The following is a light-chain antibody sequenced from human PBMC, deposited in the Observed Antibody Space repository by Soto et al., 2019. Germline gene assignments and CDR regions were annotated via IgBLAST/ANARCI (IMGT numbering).Light chain of an antibody. CDR3: QSYDSSLSGSGV. V-gene: IGLV1-40*01. CDR1: SSNIGAGNY. CDR2: GNN. Sequence: QSALTQPPSVSGAPGQRVTISCTGSSSNIGAGNYVNWYQQLPGTAPKVLIYGNNKRPSGVPDRFSGSKSGTSASLSITGLQSEDEAEYFCQSYDSSLSGSGVFGGGTKVTVL. J-gene: IGLJ3*02.